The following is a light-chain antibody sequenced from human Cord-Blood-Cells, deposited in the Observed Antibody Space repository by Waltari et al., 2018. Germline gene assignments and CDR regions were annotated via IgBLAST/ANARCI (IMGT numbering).Light chain of an antibody. CDR1: KLGAKY. J-gene: IGLJ2*01. CDR3: QAWDSSTVV. V-gene: IGLV3-1*01. CDR2: QDS. Sequence: SYELTQPPSVSVSPGQTASITCSGDKLGAKYACLYQQKPGQAPGLVIHQDSKRPSGIPERFSGSNSGNTATLTISGTQAMDEADYYCQAWDSSTVVFGGGTKLTVL.